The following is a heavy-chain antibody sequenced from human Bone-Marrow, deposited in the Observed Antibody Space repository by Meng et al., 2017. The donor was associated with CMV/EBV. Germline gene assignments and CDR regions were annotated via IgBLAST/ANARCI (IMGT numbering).Heavy chain of an antibody. CDR3: ARKDSSSWYGGNWFDP. CDR1: FSLSTSGVG. D-gene: IGHD6-13*01. V-gene: IGHV2-5*01. Sequence: FSLSTSGVGVACIRQPPGKALEWLPLISWNDDKRYSPSLKSRLTITKDTSKNQVVLTMTNMDPVDTATYYCARKDSSSWYGGNWFDPWGQGTLVTVSS. J-gene: IGHJ5*02. CDR2: ISWNDDK.